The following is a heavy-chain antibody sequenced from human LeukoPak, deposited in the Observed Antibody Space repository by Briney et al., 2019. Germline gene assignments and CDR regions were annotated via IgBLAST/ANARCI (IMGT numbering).Heavy chain of an antibody. J-gene: IGHJ3*02. CDR3: VVAAAGTGFAFDI. Sequence: PSETLSLTCAVYGGSFSGYYWSWIRQPPGKGLEWIGDINHSGSTNYNPSLKSRVTISVDTSKNQFSLKLSSVTAADTAVYYCVVAAAGTGFAFDIWGQGTMVTVSS. D-gene: IGHD6-13*01. CDR1: GGSFSGYY. CDR2: INHSGST. V-gene: IGHV4-34*01.